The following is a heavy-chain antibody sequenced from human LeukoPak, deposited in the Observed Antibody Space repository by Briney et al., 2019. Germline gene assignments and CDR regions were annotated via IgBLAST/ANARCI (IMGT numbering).Heavy chain of an antibody. CDR1: GYSFTSYW. CDR3: ASSLVRGGPGGYYGMDV. CDR2: IDPSDSYT. Sequence: GESLKISCKGSGYSFTSYWISWVRQMPGKGLEWMGRIDPSDSYTHYSPSFQGHVSISADKSSSTAYLQRSSLKASDTAMYYCASSLVRGGPGGYYGMDVWGQGTTVTVSS. V-gene: IGHV5-10-1*01. J-gene: IGHJ6*02. D-gene: IGHD3-10*01.